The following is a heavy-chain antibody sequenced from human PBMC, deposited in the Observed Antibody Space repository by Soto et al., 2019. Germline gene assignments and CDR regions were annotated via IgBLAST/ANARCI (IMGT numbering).Heavy chain of an antibody. CDR1: EFTFGSYA. CDR3: AKCGGGTCYRYYFDF. CDR2: ISSSGGTT. V-gene: IGHV3-23*01. J-gene: IGHJ4*02. Sequence: GGSLRLSCAASEFTFGSYAMSWVRQAPGKGLEWVSTISSSGGTTYSADSVKGRFTISRDNSKNTLYLQMNSLRAEDTAVYYCAKCGGGTCYRYYFDFWGQGTLVTVPQ. D-gene: IGHD2-15*01.